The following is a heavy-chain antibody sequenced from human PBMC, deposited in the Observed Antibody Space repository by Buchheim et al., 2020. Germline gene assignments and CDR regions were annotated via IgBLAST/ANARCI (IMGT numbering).Heavy chain of an antibody. CDR2: ISYDGSNK. CDR3: AKEYGWNSHFCGTDV. Sequence: QVQLVESGGGVVQPGRSLRLSCAASGFTFSSYGMHWVRQAPGKGLEWVAVISYDGSNKYYADSVKGRFTISRDNSKNTLYVQMNSLRAEDTAVYYCAKEYGWNSHFCGTDVWGQGT. D-gene: IGHD1-1*01. V-gene: IGHV3-30*18. J-gene: IGHJ6*02. CDR1: GFTFSSYG.